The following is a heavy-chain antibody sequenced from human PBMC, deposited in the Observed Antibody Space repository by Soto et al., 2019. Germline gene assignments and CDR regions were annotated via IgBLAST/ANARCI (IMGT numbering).Heavy chain of an antibody. CDR1: GGTFSSYA. V-gene: IGHV1-69*13. D-gene: IGHD6-13*01. CDR3: ARAPYSSSWYPREAAAGTGGYYYYGMDV. J-gene: IGHJ6*02. CDR2: IIPIFGTA. Sequence: GASVKVSCKASGGTFSSYAISWVRQAPGHGLEWMGGIIPIFGTANYAQKFQGRVTITADESTSTAYMELSSLRSEDTAVYYCARAPYSSSWYPREAAAGTGGYYYYGMDVWGQVTTVTVSS.